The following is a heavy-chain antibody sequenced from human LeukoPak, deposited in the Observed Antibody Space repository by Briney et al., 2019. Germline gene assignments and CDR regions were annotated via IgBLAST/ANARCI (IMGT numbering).Heavy chain of an antibody. Sequence: AGGSLRLSCAASGFTFSSYAMSWVRQAPGKGLEWVSAISGPGGSWDYADSVKGRFTISRDNSKNTLFLQMNSLRAEDTAIYYCAKKVGLESAPLYYFDVWGQGTLVTVSS. CDR2: ISGPGGSW. J-gene: IGHJ4*02. D-gene: IGHD1-26*01. CDR1: GFTFSSYA. CDR3: AKKVGLESAPLYYFDV. V-gene: IGHV3-23*01.